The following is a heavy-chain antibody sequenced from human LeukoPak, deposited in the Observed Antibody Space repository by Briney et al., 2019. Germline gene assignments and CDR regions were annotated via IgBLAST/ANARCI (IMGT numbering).Heavy chain of an antibody. J-gene: IGHJ4*02. V-gene: IGHV3-23*01. CDR3: AKEGRKTGNTYGYEYDC. Sequence: GGSLRLSCAASGFTFSSYAMSWVRQAPGKGLEWVSAISGSGGSTYYADSVKGQFTISRDNSKNTVYLHMNNLRAEDTAVYYCAKEGRKTGNTYGYEYDCWGQGTLVTVSS. CDR2: ISGSGGST. CDR1: GFTFSSYA. D-gene: IGHD5-18*01.